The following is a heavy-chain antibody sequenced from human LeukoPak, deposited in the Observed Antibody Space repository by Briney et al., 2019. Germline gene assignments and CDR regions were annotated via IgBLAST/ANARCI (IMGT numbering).Heavy chain of an antibody. CDR1: GYTFTNYY. J-gene: IGHJ6*02. CDR2: INPSGGST. CDR3: AREIGMGAFDYYYYGMDV. Sequence: VASVKVSCKASGYTFTNYYMHWVRQAPGQGLEWTGIINPSGGSTSYAQKFQGRATMTRDTSTSTVYMELSSLRSEDTAVYYCAREIGMGAFDYYYYGMDVWGQGTTVTVSS. V-gene: IGHV1-46*01. D-gene: IGHD3-16*01.